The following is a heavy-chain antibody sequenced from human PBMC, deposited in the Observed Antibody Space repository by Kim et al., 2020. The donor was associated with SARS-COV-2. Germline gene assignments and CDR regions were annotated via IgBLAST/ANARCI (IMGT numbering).Heavy chain of an antibody. CDR3: AAYYNYGMDV. CDR2: SNK. Sequence: SNKYYADAVKGRFTISRDNSKNTLYLQMNSLRAEDTAVYYCAAYYNYGMDVWGQGTTVTVSS. J-gene: IGHJ6*02. V-gene: IGHV3-30*02.